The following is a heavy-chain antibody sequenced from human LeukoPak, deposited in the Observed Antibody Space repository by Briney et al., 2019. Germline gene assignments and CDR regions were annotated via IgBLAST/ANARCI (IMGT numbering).Heavy chain of an antibody. J-gene: IGHJ3*02. CDR2: IYYSGST. V-gene: IGHV4-59*12. CDR1: GGSISSYY. D-gene: IGHD5-12*01. Sequence: PSETLSLTCTVSGGSISSYYWSWLRQPPGKGLEWIGYIYYSGSTNYNPSLKSRVTISVDTSKNQFSLKLSSVTAADTAVYYCARDGSDAFDIWGQGTMVTVSS. CDR3: ARDGSDAFDI.